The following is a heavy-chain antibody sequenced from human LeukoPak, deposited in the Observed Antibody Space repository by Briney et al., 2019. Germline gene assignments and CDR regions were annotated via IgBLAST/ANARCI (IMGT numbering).Heavy chain of an antibody. Sequence: SETLSLTCTVSGGSISSSSYYWGWIRQPPGKGLEWIGSIYYSGSTYYNPSLKSRVTISVDTSKNQFSLKLSSVTAADTAVYYCALYCSGGSCYPNGIDYWGQGTLVTVSS. V-gene: IGHV4-39*07. CDR2: IYYSGST. J-gene: IGHJ4*02. D-gene: IGHD2-15*01. CDR1: GGSISSSSYY. CDR3: ALYCSGGSCYPNGIDY.